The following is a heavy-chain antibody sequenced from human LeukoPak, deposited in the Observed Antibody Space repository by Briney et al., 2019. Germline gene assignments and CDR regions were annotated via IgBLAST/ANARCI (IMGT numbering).Heavy chain of an antibody. CDR3: ARDGYSAHDGL. Sequence: GGSLRLSCAASGFTFSSYAMSWVRQAPGKGLEWVSAIRGSGGSTYYADSVKGRFTISRDNSKNTLYLQMNSLRAEDTAVYYCARDGYSAHDGLWGQGTLVTVSS. CDR2: IRGSGGST. J-gene: IGHJ4*02. V-gene: IGHV3-23*01. D-gene: IGHD5-12*01. CDR1: GFTFSSYA.